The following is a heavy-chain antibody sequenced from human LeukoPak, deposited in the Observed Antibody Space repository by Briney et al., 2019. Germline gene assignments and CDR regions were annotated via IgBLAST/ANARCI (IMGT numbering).Heavy chain of an antibody. CDR2: ISSYNGNT. D-gene: IGHD3-10*01. V-gene: IGHV1-18*01. CDR1: GYTFTSYG. J-gene: IGHJ4*02. Sequence: PSVKVSCKASGYTFTSYGISWVRQAPGQGLEWMGWISSYNGNTNYAQKLQGRVTMTTDTSTSAAYMELRSLRSDDTAVYYCARHTLYGSGSYYVYYFDYWGQGTLVTVSS. CDR3: ARHTLYGSGSYYVYYFDY.